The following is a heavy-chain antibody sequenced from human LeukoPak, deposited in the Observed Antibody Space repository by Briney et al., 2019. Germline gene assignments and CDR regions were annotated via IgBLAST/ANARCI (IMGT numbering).Heavy chain of an antibody. D-gene: IGHD3-16*01. CDR3: ARGGGLDV. V-gene: IGHV3-7*03. CDR1: RFTFSSYW. CDR2: INHNGNVN. J-gene: IGHJ6*02. Sequence: GGSLRLSCAASRFTFSSYWMNWARQAPGKGLEWVASINHNGNVNYYVDSVKGRFTISRDNAKNSLYLQMSNLRAEDTAVYFCARGGGLDVWGQGATVTVSS.